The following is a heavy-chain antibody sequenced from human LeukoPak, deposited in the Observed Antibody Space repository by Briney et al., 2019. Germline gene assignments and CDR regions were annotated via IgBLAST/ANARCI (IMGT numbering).Heavy chain of an antibody. CDR3: ARGRPGYYADY. D-gene: IGHD3-3*01. Sequence: GGSLRLSCAASGFTVSSNYMSWVRQAPGKGLEWVSVIYSGGSTYYADSVKGRFTISRDNSENTLYLQMNSLRAEDTAVYYCARGRPGYYADYWGQGTLVTVSS. J-gene: IGHJ4*02. CDR2: IYSGGST. CDR1: GFTVSSNY. V-gene: IGHV3-66*01.